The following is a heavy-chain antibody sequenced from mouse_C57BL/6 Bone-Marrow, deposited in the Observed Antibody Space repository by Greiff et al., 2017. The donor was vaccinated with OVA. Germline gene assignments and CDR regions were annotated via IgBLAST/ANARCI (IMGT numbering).Heavy chain of an antibody. CDR2: IYPGSGST. Sequence: VQLQQPGAELVKPGASVKMSCKASGYTFTSYWITWVKQRPGQGLEWIGDIYPGSGSTNYNEKFKSKATLTVDTSSSTAYMQLSSLTSEYSAVYYCARNYYGSSAWFAYWGQGTLVTVSA. CDR1: GYTFTSYW. J-gene: IGHJ3*01. CDR3: ARNYYGSSAWFAY. D-gene: IGHD1-1*01. V-gene: IGHV1-55*01.